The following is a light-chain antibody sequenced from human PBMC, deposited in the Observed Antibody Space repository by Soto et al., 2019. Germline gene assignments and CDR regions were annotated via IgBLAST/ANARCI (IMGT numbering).Light chain of an antibody. J-gene: IGKJ1*01. Sequence: EIVLTQSPGTLSLSPGERATLSCRASQSVSSSYLAWYQQKPGQAPRLLIYGASSRATGIPDRFSGSGSGTDFTFTLSRLEPEDLAVYYCQQYGGSHRTFGQGTKVEIK. V-gene: IGKV3-20*01. CDR1: QSVSSSY. CDR2: GAS. CDR3: QQYGGSHRT.